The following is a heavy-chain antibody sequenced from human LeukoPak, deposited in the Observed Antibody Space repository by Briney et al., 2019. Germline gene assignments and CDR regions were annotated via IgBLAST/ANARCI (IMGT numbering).Heavy chain of an antibody. Sequence: PGGSLRLSCAASGFTFSNYWMSWVRQAPGKGLEWVANIKQDGGEKYFVDSMKGRFTISRDNAKNSLYLQMNSLRAEDTAVYYCARNQQLGGHSYYYYGMDVWGQGTTVTVSS. CDR1: GFTFSNYW. D-gene: IGHD3-16*01. J-gene: IGHJ6*02. CDR2: IKQDGGEK. V-gene: IGHV3-7*03. CDR3: ARNQQLGGHSYYYYGMDV.